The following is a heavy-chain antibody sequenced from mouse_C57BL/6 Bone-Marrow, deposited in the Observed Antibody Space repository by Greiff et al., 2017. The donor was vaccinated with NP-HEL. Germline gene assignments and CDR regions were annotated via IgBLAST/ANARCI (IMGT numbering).Heavy chain of an antibody. J-gene: IGHJ2*01. D-gene: IGHD1-1*01. CDR3: ARLITPVVADY. CDR1: GFTFTDYY. V-gene: IGHV7-3*01. CDR2: IRNKANGYTT. Sequence: VQLQESGGGLVQPGGSLSLSCAASGFTFTDYYMSWVRQPPGKALEWLGFIRNKANGYTTEYSASVKGRFTISRDNSQSILYLQMNALRAEDSATYYCARLITPVVADYWGQGTTLTVSS.